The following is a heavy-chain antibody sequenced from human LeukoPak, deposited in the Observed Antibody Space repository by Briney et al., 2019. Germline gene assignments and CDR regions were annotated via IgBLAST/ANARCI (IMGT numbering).Heavy chain of an antibody. V-gene: IGHV4-39*01. CDR2: IYYSGST. Sequence: SETLSLTCTVSGGSISSSSYYWGWIRQPPGKGLEWIGSIYYSGSTYYNPSLKSRVTISVDTSKNQFSLKLSSVTAADTAVYYCARHSPRIRAFDIWGQGTMVTVSS. D-gene: IGHD2-15*01. CDR1: GGSISSSSYY. CDR3: ARHSPRIRAFDI. J-gene: IGHJ3*02.